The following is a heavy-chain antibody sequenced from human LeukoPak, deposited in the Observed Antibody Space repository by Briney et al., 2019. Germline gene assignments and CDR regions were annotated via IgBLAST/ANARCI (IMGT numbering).Heavy chain of an antibody. Sequence: SETLSLTCAVYGGSFSGYYWSWIRQPPGKGREWIGEINRSGSTNYNPSLKSRVTISVDTSKNQFSLKLSSVTAADTAVYYCARGFVRIGLDPIAARPPYFDYWGQGTLVTVSS. CDR2: INRSGST. D-gene: IGHD6-6*01. V-gene: IGHV4-34*01. CDR3: ARGFVRIGLDPIAARPPYFDY. J-gene: IGHJ4*02. CDR1: GGSFSGYY.